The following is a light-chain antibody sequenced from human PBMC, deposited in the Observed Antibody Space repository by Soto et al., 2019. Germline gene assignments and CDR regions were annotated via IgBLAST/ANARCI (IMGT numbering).Light chain of an antibody. CDR1: NSNIGNNY. V-gene: IGLV1-47*01. CDR3: AAWDDSLGGSWL. Sequence: QSVLTQSPSASGTPGQRVTISCSGSNSNIGNNYVYWYQQLPGTAPKLLIYADNRRPSGVSDQFSGSKSGTSASLAISGLRSEDEATYSCAAWDDSLGGSWLFGGGTKLTVL. J-gene: IGLJ3*02. CDR2: ADN.